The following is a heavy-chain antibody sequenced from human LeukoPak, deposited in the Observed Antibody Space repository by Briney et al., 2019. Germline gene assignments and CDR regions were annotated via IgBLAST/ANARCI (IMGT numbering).Heavy chain of an antibody. CDR1: GYTSTSYY. J-gene: IGHJ4*02. V-gene: IGHV1-46*01. Sequence: EASVKVSCKASGYTSTSYYMHWVRQAPGQGLEWMGIINPSGGSTSYAQKFQGRVTMTRDTSTSTVYMELSSLRSEDTAVYYCARSYRAGYSSSRWVYWGQGTLVTVSS. D-gene: IGHD6-13*01. CDR2: INPSGGST. CDR3: ARSYRAGYSSSRWVY.